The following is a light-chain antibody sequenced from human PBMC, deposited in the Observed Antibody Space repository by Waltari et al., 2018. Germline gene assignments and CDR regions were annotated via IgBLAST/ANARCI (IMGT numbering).Light chain of an antibody. V-gene: IGKV4-1*01. CDR3: QQYHSTPYT. Sequence: DIVMTQSPDSLAVSLGERATLTCKSSASILFSSNNKHYLAWYQQKPRQPPRLLLYWASTREAGVPDRFSGSGSGTQFTLTISGLQPDDVATYYCQQYHSTPYTFGQGTRLEI. J-gene: IGKJ2*01. CDR1: ASILFSSNNKHY. CDR2: WAS.